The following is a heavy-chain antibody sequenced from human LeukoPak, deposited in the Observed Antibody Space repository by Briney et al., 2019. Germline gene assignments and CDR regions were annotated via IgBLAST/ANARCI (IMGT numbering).Heavy chain of an antibody. Sequence: SETLSLTCTVSGGSISSSSYYWGWIRQPPGKGLEWIGSIYYSGSTYYNPSLKSRVTISVDTSKNQFSLKLSSVTAADTAVYYCARLSEKRGITMVRGVLNYYYYMDVWGKGTTVTISS. J-gene: IGHJ6*03. V-gene: IGHV4-39*01. D-gene: IGHD3-10*01. CDR2: IYYSGST. CDR1: GGSISSSSYY. CDR3: ARLSEKRGITMVRGVLNYYYYMDV.